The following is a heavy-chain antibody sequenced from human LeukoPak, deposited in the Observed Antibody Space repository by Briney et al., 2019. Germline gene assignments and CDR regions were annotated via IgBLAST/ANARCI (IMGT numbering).Heavy chain of an antibody. CDR2: ISYDGSNK. CDR1: GFTFSSYG. CDR3: AKDIGSYSGY. Sequence: GGSLRLSCAASGFTFSSYGMHWVRQAPGKGLEGVAVISYDGSNKYYAASLKGRFTISRDNSKNTLYLQMNSLRAEDTAVYYCAKDIGSYSGYWGQGTLVTVSS. V-gene: IGHV3-30*18. J-gene: IGHJ4*02. D-gene: IGHD1-26*01.